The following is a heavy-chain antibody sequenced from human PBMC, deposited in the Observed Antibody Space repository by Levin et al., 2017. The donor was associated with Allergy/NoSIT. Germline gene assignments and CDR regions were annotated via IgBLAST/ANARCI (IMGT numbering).Heavy chain of an antibody. V-gene: IGHV4-59*01. D-gene: IGHD3/OR15-3a*01. CDR1: GGSIRSYY. CDR3: ARVADKGIMMFEDAFDM. Sequence: SQTLSLTCTVSGGSIRSYYWSWIRQPPEKGLGGVAYIYHSGGTNYNPSLRSRITRAINRSKNQFSLMLNSVNAAYTAVYYCARVADKGIMMFEDAFDMWGEGTMVTVSS. J-gene: IGHJ3*02. CDR2: IYHSGGT.